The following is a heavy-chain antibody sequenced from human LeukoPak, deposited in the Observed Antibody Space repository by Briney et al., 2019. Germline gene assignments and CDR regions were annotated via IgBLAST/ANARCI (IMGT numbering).Heavy chain of an antibody. CDR3: ARDIYTSLYYYGMDV. CDR2: IIPIFGTA. V-gene: IGHV1-69*13. D-gene: IGHD2-2*02. Sequence: GASVKVSCKASGGTFSSYAISWVRQAPGQGLEWMGGIIPIFGTANYAQKFQGRVTITADESTSTAYMELSGLRSEDTAVYYCARDIYTSLYYYGMDVWGQGTTVTVSS. CDR1: GGTFSSYA. J-gene: IGHJ6*02.